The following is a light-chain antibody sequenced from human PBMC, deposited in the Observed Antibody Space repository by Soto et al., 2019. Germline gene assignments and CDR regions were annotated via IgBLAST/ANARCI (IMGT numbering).Light chain of an antibody. CDR1: SSDVGGYNY. V-gene: IGLV2-14*01. CDR2: DVS. CDR3: SSYTSTSTPYV. Sequence: QSVLTQPASVSGSPGQSITISCTGTSSDVGGYNYVSWYQQHPGKAPKLMIYDVSNRPSGVSNRFSGSKSGNTASLTISGLQAEDEVDYYCSSYTSTSTPYVFGPGTKVTDL. J-gene: IGLJ1*01.